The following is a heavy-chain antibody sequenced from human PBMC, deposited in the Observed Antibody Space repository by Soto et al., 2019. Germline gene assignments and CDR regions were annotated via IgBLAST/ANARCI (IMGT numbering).Heavy chain of an antibody. Sequence: ASVKVSCKASGYTFTSYGISWVRQAPGQGLEWMGWISAYNGNTNYAQKLQGRVTMTTDTSTSTAYMELRSLRSDDTAVYYCARDRVEYCGGDCYDSFEYWGQGTLGTV. CDR2: ISAYNGNT. CDR1: GYTFTSYG. D-gene: IGHD2-21*02. V-gene: IGHV1-18*01. J-gene: IGHJ4*02. CDR3: ARDRVEYCGGDCYDSFEY.